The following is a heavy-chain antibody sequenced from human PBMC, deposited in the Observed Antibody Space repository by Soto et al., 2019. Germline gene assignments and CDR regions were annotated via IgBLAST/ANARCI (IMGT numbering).Heavy chain of an antibody. J-gene: IGHJ4*03. V-gene: IGHV1-8*01. CDR2: MNPNSGNT. CDR3: ARGNVKQYFYDYIWCSYRAYRRHVLHI. D-gene: IGHD3-16*02. Sequence: ASVKVSCKASGYTFTSYDINWVRQATGQGLEWMGWMNPNSGNTGYAQKFQGRVTMTRNTSISTAYMELSSLRSEDTAVYYCARGNVKQYFYDYIWCSYRAYRRHVLHIWGQGIMGTGFS. CDR1: GYTFTSYD.